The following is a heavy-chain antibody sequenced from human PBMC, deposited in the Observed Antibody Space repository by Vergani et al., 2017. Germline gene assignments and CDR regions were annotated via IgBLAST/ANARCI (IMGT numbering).Heavy chain of an antibody. CDR2: IYYTGTT. J-gene: IGHJ5*02. V-gene: IGHV4-39*02. Sequence: QVQLQQWGAGLLKPSETLSLTCTVSGVSIGSNSYYWGWIRQPPGKGLEWIGTIYYTGTTYYNEAHKSRLTISVDTSKNQLSLKMISMTAADTAVYYCVRDSWRSDLRGVYWFDTWGQGTLVSVSS. CDR1: GVSIGSNSYY. D-gene: IGHD3-10*01. CDR3: VRDSWRSDLRGVYWFDT.